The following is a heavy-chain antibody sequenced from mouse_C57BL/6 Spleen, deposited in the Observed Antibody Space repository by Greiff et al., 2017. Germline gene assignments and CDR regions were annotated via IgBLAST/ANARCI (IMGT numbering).Heavy chain of an antibody. CDR3: ARTYYSNPCWYFDV. CDR1: GYTFTSYG. V-gene: IGHV1-81*01. Sequence: QVQLQQSGAELARPGASVKLSCKASGYTFTSYGISWVKQRTGQGLEWIGEIYPRSGNTYYNEKFKGKATLTADKSSSTAYMELRSLTSEDSAVYFCARTYYSNPCWYFDVWGTGTTVTVSS. J-gene: IGHJ1*03. D-gene: IGHD2-5*01. CDR2: IYPRSGNT.